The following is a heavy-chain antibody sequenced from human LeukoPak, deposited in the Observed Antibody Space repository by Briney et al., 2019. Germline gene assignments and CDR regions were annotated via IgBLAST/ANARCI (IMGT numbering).Heavy chain of an antibody. J-gene: IGHJ6*02. D-gene: IGHD2-2*01. CDR3: AKGTLGLGDIVVVPAAISSYYYGMDV. CDR1: GFTFSSYA. V-gene: IGHV3-23*01. Sequence: GGSLRLSCVASGFTFSSYAMSWVRQAPGKGLEWVSAIRESGGSTHYADSVKGRFTISRDNSKNTLYLQMNSLRAEDTAVYYCAKGTLGLGDIVVVPAAISSYYYGMDVWGQGTTVTVSS. CDR2: IRESGGST.